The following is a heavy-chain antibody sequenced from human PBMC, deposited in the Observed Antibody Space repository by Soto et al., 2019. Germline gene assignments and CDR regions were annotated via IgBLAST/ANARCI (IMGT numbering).Heavy chain of an antibody. J-gene: IGHJ6*02. V-gene: IGHV1-69*12. D-gene: IGHD4-4*01. CDR2: IIPIFGTA. Sequence: QVQLVQSGAEVKKPGSSVKVSCKASGGTSSNYAIHWVRQDPGQGLEWMGGIIPIFGTADYAHKFQGRGTITADESTSTAYMELSSLRSEDTAVYYCESPTVGEYNGMDVWGQGTTVTVSS. CDR3: ESPTVGEYNGMDV. CDR1: GGTSSNYA.